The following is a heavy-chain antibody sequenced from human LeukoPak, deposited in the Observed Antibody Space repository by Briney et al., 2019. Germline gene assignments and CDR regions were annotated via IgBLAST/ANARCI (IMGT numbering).Heavy chain of an antibody. D-gene: IGHD1-26*01. CDR3: ARGIGLVGATFYFDD. CDR2: IYHSGST. V-gene: IGHV4-59*12. Sequence: SETLSLTCTVSGDSIRTYYWSWIRLPPGKGLEWIGYIYHSGSTNYNPSLKSRVTFSIDSSKNQFSLRLNSVTAADTALYFCARGIGLVGATFYFDDWGQGTLVPVPT. CDR1: GDSIRTYY. J-gene: IGHJ4*02.